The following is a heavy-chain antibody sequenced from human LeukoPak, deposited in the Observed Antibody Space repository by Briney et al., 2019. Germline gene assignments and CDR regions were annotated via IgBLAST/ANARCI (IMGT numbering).Heavy chain of an antibody. CDR1: GFTFSSYG. V-gene: IGHV3-30*18. CDR3: AKPAGSGRDRFDY. D-gene: IGHD6-19*01. CDR2: ISYDGSNK. J-gene: IGHJ4*02. Sequence: PGGSLRLSCAASGFTFSSYGMHWVRQAPGKGLEWVAVISYDGSNKYYADSVKGRFTISRDNSKNTLYLQMNSLRAEDTAVYYCAKPAGSGRDRFDYWGQGTLVTVSS.